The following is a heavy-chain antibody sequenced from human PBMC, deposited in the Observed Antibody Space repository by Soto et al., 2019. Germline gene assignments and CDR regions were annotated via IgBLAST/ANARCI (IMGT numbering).Heavy chain of an antibody. CDR3: ARGVGRWLPEGFDYFDY. CDR2: ISFAGSKI. D-gene: IGHD5-12*01. V-gene: IGHV3-30-3*01. J-gene: IGHJ4*02. CDR1: GFTFSSYG. Sequence: QVQLVESGGGVVQPGRSLRLSCAASGFTFSSYGMHWVRQAPGKGLEWVAVISFAGSKINYANSVKGRFTISRDNSKSTLYLHMSSLRPEDTAVYYCARGVGRWLPEGFDYFDYWGQGTLVTVSS.